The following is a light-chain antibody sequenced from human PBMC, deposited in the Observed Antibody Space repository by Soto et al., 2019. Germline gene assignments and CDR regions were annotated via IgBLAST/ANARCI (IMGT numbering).Light chain of an antibody. CDR2: KAS. Sequence: DVQMTQSPSTLPASVGARVTITCRASQTISTWLAWYQQKPGKAPKILMYKASTLASGVPSRFSGSGSGTEFTLTISSLQPDDFATYYCQQYNIYPYTFGQGTKLDIK. V-gene: IGKV1-5*03. CDR3: QQYNIYPYT. CDR1: QTISTW. J-gene: IGKJ2*01.